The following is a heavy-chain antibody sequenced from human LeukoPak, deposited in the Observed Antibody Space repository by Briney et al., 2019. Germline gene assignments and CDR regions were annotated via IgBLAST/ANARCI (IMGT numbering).Heavy chain of an antibody. CDR1: GGTFFSYD. J-gene: IGHJ3*01. Sequence: EASVKVSCKASGGTFFSYDINWVRQAPGQGPERMGGIIPVFGTTNYAQKFQGRVTITADESTSTAYMYLSSLRSEDTAVYYCARKVSGAYCGGDCSDAFDVWGQGTTVTVSS. V-gene: IGHV1-69*13. CDR3: ARKVSGAYCGGDCSDAFDV. D-gene: IGHD2-21*02. CDR2: IIPVFGTT.